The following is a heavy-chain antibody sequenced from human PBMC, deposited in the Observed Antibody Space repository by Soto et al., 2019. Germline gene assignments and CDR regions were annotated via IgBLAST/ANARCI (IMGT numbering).Heavy chain of an antibody. CDR2: IRTETCGGTT. V-gene: IGHV3-49*03. D-gene: IGHD6-25*01. CDR3: ARVPLDVSGWLGHEFDY. CDR1: GFTFGGSG. Sequence: SVTRSFTTYGFTFGGSGVNWFGQAPGKGLEWIGFIRTETCGGTTDYAASVKGRFTISRDDSNRIAYLQMNSLKTDETAVYYCARVPLDVSGWLGHEFDYWGQGTLVTAS. J-gene: IGHJ4*02.